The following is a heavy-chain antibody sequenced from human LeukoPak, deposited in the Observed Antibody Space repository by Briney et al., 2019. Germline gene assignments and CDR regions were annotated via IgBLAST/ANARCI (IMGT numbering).Heavy chain of an antibody. D-gene: IGHD3-10*01. CDR1: GFTVSSNY. V-gene: IGHV3-66*01. CDR3: APMVRGVFFY. CDR2: IYSGGST. J-gene: IGHJ4*02. Sequence: GGSLRLSCAASGFTVSSNYMSWVRQAPGKGLEWVSVIYSGGSTYYADSVKGRFTISRDNSKNTLYLQMSSLRAEDTAVYYCAPMVRGVFFYWGQGTLVTVSS.